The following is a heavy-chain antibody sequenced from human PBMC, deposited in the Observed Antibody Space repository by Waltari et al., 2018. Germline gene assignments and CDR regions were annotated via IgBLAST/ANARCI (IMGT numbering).Heavy chain of an antibody. J-gene: IGHJ4*02. V-gene: IGHV4-39*02. D-gene: IGHD3-3*01. CDR2: VYSSGNT. Sequence: QLQLQESGPGLVKPSETLSLTCTVSGGFISNSTYYWGWIRQPPGKGLEWMGGVYSSGNTDYHPSLKRRVTISLDTSKNHFSLKLNSVTAADTATYYCARLWDRFWSGRGLDYWGRGTLVTVSS. CDR3: ARLWDRFWSGRGLDY. CDR1: GGFISNSTYY.